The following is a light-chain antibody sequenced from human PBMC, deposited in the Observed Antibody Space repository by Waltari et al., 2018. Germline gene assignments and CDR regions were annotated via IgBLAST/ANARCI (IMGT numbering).Light chain of an antibody. CDR1: QSVLYNSNNKNY. CDR2: WAS. J-gene: IGKJ4*01. Sequence: ILITQSPDTLAVSLAERATINCKSNQSVLYNSNNKNYLAWYQQKPGQSPKLLIYWASTRESGVPDRFSGSGSGTDFTLTISSLQAEDVAVYYCQQYYTTPLTFGGGTTVEIK. V-gene: IGKV4-1*01. CDR3: QQYYTTPLT.